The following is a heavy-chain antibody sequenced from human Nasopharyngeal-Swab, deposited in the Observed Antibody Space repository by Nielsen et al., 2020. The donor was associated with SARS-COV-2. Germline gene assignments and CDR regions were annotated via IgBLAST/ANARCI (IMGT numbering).Heavy chain of an antibody. CDR1: GFTFSDYY. CDR3: AREGGDYDILTGYSDDAFDI. J-gene: IGHJ3*02. D-gene: IGHD3-9*01. Sequence: LSLTCAASGFTFSDYYMSWIRQAPGKGLEWVSYISSSGSTIYYADSVKGRFTISRDNAKNSLYLQMNSLRAEDTAVYYCAREGGDYDILTGYSDDAFDIWGQGTMVTVSS. CDR2: ISSSGSTI. V-gene: IGHV3-11*04.